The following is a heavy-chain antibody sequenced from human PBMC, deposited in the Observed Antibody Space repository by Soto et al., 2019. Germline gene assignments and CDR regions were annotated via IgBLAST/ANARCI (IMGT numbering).Heavy chain of an antibody. CDR1: GGTFSSYA. Sequence: SVKVSCKASGGTFSSYAISWVRQAPGQGLEWMGGIIPIFGTANYAQKLQGRVTITADESTSTAYMELSSLRSEDTAVYYCARDPYDSSGYYYDNYYYYGMDVWGQGTTVTVSS. CDR3: ARDPYDSSGYYYDNYYYYGMDV. CDR2: IIPIFGTA. J-gene: IGHJ6*02. V-gene: IGHV1-69*13. D-gene: IGHD3-22*01.